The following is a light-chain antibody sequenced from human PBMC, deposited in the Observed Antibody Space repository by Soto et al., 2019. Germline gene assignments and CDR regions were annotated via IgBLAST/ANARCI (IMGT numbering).Light chain of an antibody. V-gene: IGKV1-33*01. Sequence: DIQMTQSPSSLSASVGDRVTITCRASHHISTYLNWYQQRPGKAPRLLIYDASNLQIGVPSRFSGSGSGTEFTLTITSVQPEDIATYFCQQYENVPLTFGGGTKVDIK. J-gene: IGKJ4*01. CDR2: DAS. CDR3: QQYENVPLT. CDR1: HHISTY.